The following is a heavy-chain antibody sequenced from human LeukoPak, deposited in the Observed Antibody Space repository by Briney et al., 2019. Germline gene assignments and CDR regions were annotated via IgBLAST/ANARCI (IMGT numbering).Heavy chain of an antibody. Sequence: GSLRLSCAASGFTFSSYEMNWVRQAPGKGLEWVSYSSSSGSTTYYADSVKGRFTISRDNSKNTLFLQMNSLRAEDTAIYYCGKDMGYCSSATCYGLDYWGQGTLVTVSS. CDR3: GKDMGYCSSATCYGLDY. D-gene: IGHD2-2*01. CDR1: GFTFSSYE. CDR2: SSSSGSTT. J-gene: IGHJ4*02. V-gene: IGHV3-48*03.